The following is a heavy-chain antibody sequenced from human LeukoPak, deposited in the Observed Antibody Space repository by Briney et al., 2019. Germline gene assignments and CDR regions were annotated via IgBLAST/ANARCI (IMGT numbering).Heavy chain of an antibody. CDR3: AKGSSGYYYYFES. J-gene: IGHJ4*02. D-gene: IGHD3-22*01. Sequence: GGSLRLSCAASGVTFSTYAMSWVRQAPGKGLEWVSGIDGRGRYAYYRDSVRGRFAISRDNSMKTLDLHMSSLRAEDTAVYFCAKGSSGYYYYFESWGQGTLVTVSS. CDR2: IDGRGRYA. V-gene: IGHV3-23*01. CDR1: GVTFSTYA.